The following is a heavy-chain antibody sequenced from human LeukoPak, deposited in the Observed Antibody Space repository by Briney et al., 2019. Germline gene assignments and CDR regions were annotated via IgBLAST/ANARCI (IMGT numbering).Heavy chain of an antibody. D-gene: IGHD2-21*02. CDR2: ISAYNDNT. V-gene: IGHV1-18*01. CDR1: GYTFTSYG. Sequence: ASVKVSCKASGYTFTSYGISWVRQAPGQGLEWMGWISAYNDNTNYAQKLQGRVTMTTDTSTSTAYMELRSLRSDDTAVYYCARVGMWGGDWAYYYYYYMDVWGKGTTVTVSS. J-gene: IGHJ6*03. CDR3: ARVGMWGGDWAYYYYYYMDV.